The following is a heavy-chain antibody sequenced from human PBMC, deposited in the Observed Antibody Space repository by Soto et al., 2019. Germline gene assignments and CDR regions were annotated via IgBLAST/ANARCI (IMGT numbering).Heavy chain of an antibody. CDR3: AGLWFGDGMDV. D-gene: IGHD3-10*01. J-gene: IGHJ6*02. CDR1: GGSVSSGSYN. Sequence: QVQLQESGPGLVKPSETLSLTCTVSGGSVSSGSYNWSWIRQPPGKGLEWIGYIYYSGSTNYNPSLKSRVTISVDTSKNQFSLKLSSVTAADTAVYYCAGLWFGDGMDVWGQGTTVTVSS. CDR2: IYYSGST. V-gene: IGHV4-61*01.